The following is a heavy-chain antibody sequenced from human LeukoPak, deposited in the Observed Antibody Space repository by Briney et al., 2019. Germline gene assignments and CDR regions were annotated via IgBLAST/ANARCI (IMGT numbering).Heavy chain of an antibody. V-gene: IGHV1-2*06. Sequence: ASVKVSCKTSGYTFTGYYMHWVRQAPGQGLEWMGQINPNSGGTNYAQKFQGRVTVTSDTSISTAYMELNNLRSDDTAVYYCARDVEARTWGLGNYWGQGTLVTVSS. CDR2: INPNSGGT. D-gene: IGHD7-27*01. J-gene: IGHJ4*02. CDR3: ARDVEARTWGLGNY. CDR1: GYTFTGYY.